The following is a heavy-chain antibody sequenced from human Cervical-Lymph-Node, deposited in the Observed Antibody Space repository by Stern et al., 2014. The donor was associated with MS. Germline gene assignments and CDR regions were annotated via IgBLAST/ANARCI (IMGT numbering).Heavy chain of an antibody. J-gene: IGHJ2*01. CDR1: GFTFSAYA. CDR3: ARQMTHGPCDL. D-gene: IGHD2-21*02. V-gene: IGHV3-30-3*01. CDR2: ISYDGANK. Sequence: VQLLESGGGVVQPGGSLRLSCAASGFTFSAYAMHWVRQAPGKGLEWMSVISYDGANKYYADSVKGRFTISRDHSKNTLYLRMNSLRAEDTAVYYCARQMTHGPCDLWGRGALVTVSS.